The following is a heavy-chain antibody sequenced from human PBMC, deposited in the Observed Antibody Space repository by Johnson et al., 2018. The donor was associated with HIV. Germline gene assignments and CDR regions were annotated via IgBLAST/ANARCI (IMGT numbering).Heavy chain of an antibody. V-gene: IGHV3-23*04. D-gene: IGHD3-3*01. Sequence: EVQLVESGGGLVQPGRSLRLSCVASGFIFDDYAMHWVRQAPGKGLEWVSSLGGSGANTYYADSVKGRFTISRDNSKNTLYLQMNSLRAEDTAVYYCAKSPRFTIFVSDAFDIWGQGTMVTVSS. CDR2: LGGSGANT. J-gene: IGHJ3*02. CDR1: GFIFDDYA. CDR3: AKSPRFTIFVSDAFDI.